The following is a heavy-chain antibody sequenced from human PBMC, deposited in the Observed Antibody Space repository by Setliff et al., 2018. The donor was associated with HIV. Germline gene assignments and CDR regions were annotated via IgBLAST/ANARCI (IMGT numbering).Heavy chain of an antibody. CDR2: INPNNGGT. Sequence: ASVKVSCKASGYTFTGYYMHWVRQAPGQGLEWMGWINPNNGGTNYAQKFQGRVTMTRDTSISTAYMELSRLRSDDTAVYFCARGMDYYDTSGYYQYYFDYWGQGTLVTVSS. V-gene: IGHV1-2*02. J-gene: IGHJ4*02. CDR3: ARGMDYYDTSGYYQYYFDY. D-gene: IGHD3-22*01. CDR1: GYTFTGYY.